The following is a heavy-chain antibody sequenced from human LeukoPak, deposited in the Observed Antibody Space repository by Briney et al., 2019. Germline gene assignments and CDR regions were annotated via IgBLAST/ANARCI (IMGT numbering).Heavy chain of an antibody. Sequence: PGGSLRLSCEASGFTFSSYGMHWVRQAPGKGLEWVAVISYDGSNKYYADSVKGRLTISRDNSKNTLYLQMNSLRAEDTAVYYCAKDLEVSEWELTGIDYWGQGTLVTVSS. CDR3: AKDLEVSEWELTGIDY. D-gene: IGHD3-3*01. CDR2: ISYDGSNK. V-gene: IGHV3-30*18. CDR1: GFTFSSYG. J-gene: IGHJ4*02.